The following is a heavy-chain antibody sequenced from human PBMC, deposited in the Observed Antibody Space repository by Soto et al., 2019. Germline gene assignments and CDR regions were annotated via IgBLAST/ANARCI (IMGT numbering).Heavy chain of an antibody. V-gene: IGHV4-34*01. D-gene: IGHD3-10*01. CDR1: GGSFRGYY. CDR2: INHSGGT. Sequence: SETLSLTCAVHGGSFRGYYWSWIRQPPGKGLEWIGEINHSGGTNYNPSLKSRVSISVDASKNQFSLQLTSVTAADTVVYYCARLWSSNEGSSWGQGTLVTVSS. J-gene: IGHJ4*02. CDR3: ARLWSSNEGSS.